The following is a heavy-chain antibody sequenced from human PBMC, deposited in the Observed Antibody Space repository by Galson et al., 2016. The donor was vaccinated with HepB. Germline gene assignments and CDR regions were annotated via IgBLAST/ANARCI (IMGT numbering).Heavy chain of an antibody. CDR2: ISSSSDTR. V-gene: IGHV3-48*02. CDR1: GFTFNNYA. CDR3: ARDRPYYEDSYYYGMDV. J-gene: IGHJ6*02. D-gene: IGHD3-3*01. Sequence: SLRLSCAASGFTFNNYAMHWVRQAPGKGLEWVSYISSSSDTRYYADSVKGRFTISRDNAKNSLSLQMNSLSDGDTALYYCARDRPYYEDSYYYGMDVWGQGTTVTVSS.